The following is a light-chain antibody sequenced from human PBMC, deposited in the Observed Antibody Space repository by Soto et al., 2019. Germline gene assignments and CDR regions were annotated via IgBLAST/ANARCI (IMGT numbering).Light chain of an antibody. V-gene: IGKV1-33*01. CDR1: QDISNY. J-gene: IGKJ5*01. Sequence: DIQMTQSPSSLSASVGDRVTITCQASQDISNYLNGYQQKPGKAPKLLIYDASNLETGVPSRFSGSGSGTDFSFTISSLQPEDIATYYCQQYDNLTPFATFGHVTRLEIK. CDR2: DAS. CDR3: QQYDNLTPFAT.